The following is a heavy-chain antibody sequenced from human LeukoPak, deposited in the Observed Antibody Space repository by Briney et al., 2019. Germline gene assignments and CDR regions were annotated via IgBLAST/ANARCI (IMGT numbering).Heavy chain of an antibody. CDR1: GFTFINYL. D-gene: IGHD6-25*01. CDR3: ARHRYSSAQSDP. CDR2: INSDWSST. Sequence: GGSLRLSCAASGFTFINYLMHWVRQAPGKGLVWVSRINSDWSSTSYADSVKGRFTISRDNAKNTLYLQMNSLRAEDTAVYYCARHRYSSAQSDPSGQGTPVTLSS. J-gene: IGHJ5*02. V-gene: IGHV3-74*01.